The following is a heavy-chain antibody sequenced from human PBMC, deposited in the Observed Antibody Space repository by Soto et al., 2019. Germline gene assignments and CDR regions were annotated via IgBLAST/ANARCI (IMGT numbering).Heavy chain of an antibody. CDR2: ISGSGGIT. Sequence: GGSLRLSCAASGFTFSSYAMTWVRQAPGKGLEWISHISGSGGITYYADSVKGRFSTSRDKSKNTLYLQMNSLGVEDTAVYYCTKESFWSNIKCWGDNWFAPWGQGTLGTVSS. J-gene: IGHJ5*02. D-gene: IGHD3-16*01. CDR3: TKESFWSNIKCWGDNWFAP. V-gene: IGHV3-23*01. CDR1: GFTFSSYA.